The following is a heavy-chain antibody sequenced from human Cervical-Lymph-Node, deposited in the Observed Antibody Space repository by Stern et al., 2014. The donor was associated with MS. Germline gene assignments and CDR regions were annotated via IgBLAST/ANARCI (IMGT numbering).Heavy chain of an antibody. CDR1: GYSFATYW. Sequence: VQLVQSGAEVKKPGESLKISCKGSGYSFATYWIGWGRQMPGKGLEWVGIIHPGDAATRYSPSFQGQVTISADKSISTAYLHWSSLKASDTAMYYCARPGDDTAKYGLDVWGQGTTVTVSS. CDR2: IHPGDAAT. D-gene: IGHD5-18*01. V-gene: IGHV5-51*03. J-gene: IGHJ6*02. CDR3: ARPGDDTAKYGLDV.